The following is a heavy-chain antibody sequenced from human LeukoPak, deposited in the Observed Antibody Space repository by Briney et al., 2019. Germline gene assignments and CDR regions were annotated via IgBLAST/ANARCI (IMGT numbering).Heavy chain of an antibody. J-gene: IGHJ4*02. D-gene: IGHD2-21*02. Sequence: PSETLSLTCTVSGGSISNSSYYWGWIRQPPGKGLEWIGSIYYSGSTYYNPSLKSRATISVDTSKNHFSLKLRSVTAADSAVYYCASFLRVTKPFDYWGQGTLVTVSS. CDR1: GGSISNSSYY. CDR2: IYYSGST. CDR3: ASFLRVTKPFDY. V-gene: IGHV4-39*02.